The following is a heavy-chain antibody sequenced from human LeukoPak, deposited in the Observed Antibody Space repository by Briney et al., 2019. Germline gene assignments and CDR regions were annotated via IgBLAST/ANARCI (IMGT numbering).Heavy chain of an antibody. Sequence: SETLSLTCTVSGGSVSSYYWSWVRQPPGEGLEWIAYVYNSGSTNYNPSLKSRVTISVDRSKNQFSLKMNSVTAADTAVYYCARRGGGTGWYFDYWGQGTLVTVSS. V-gene: IGHV4-59*02. J-gene: IGHJ4*02. CDR3: ARRGGGTGWYFDY. D-gene: IGHD6-19*01. CDR2: VYNSGST. CDR1: GGSVSSYY.